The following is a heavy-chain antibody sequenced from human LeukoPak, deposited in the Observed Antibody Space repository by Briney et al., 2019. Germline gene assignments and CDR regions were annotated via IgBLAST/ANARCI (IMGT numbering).Heavy chain of an antibody. D-gene: IGHD3-22*01. CDR2: FDPEDGET. CDR3: ATPDAYYCDSSGSHFDY. V-gene: IGHV1-24*01. Sequence: ASVKVSCKVSGYTLTELSMHWVRQAPGKGLEWMGGFDPEDGETIYAQKFQGRVTMTEDTSTDTAYMELSSLRSEDTAVYYCATPDAYYCDSSGSHFDYWGQGTLVTVSS. J-gene: IGHJ4*02. CDR1: GYTLTELS.